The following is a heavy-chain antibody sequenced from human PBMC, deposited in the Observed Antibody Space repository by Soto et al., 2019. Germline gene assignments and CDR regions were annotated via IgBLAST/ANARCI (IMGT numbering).Heavy chain of an antibody. CDR1: GYTFSSYG. Sequence: QVHLVQSGGEVKKPGASVKVSCTASGYTFSSYGISWVRQAPGQGLEWMGWISAFNGNTNSVQRLQGRVALTTDASTSTAYMELSSLRSDDTAVYCCARGGDYYYGLDVWGQGTTVTVSS. D-gene: IGHD3-16*01. CDR3: ARGGDYYYGLDV. J-gene: IGHJ6*02. V-gene: IGHV1-18*01. CDR2: ISAFNGNT.